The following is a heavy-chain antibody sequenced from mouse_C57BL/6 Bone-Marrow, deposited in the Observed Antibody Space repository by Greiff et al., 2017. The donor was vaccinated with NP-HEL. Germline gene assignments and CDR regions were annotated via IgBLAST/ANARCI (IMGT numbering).Heavy chain of an antibody. CDR2: INPGSGGT. D-gene: IGHD2-4*01. J-gene: IGHJ3*01. CDR3: AVYYDYPAWFAY. Sequence: QVHVKQSGAELVRPGTSVKVSCKASGYAFTNYLIEWVKQRPGQGLEWIGVINPGSGGTNYNEKFKGKATLTADKSSSTAYMQLSSLTSEDSAVYFCAVYYDYPAWFAYWGQGTLVTVSA. V-gene: IGHV1-54*01. CDR1: GYAFTNYL.